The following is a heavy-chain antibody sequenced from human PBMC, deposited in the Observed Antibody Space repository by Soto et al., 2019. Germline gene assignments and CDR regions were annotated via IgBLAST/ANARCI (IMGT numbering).Heavy chain of an antibody. CDR2: IFSNDEK. J-gene: IGHJ5*02. CDR1: GFSLSNDGLG. V-gene: IGHV2-26*04. CDR3: ASTYSTSWYWFDP. Sequence: QVTVKESGPVLVKPTETLTLTCTVSGFSLSNDGLGVSWIRQPPGKDLEWLAHIFSNDEKSYSTSLKSRLTISKDTSKSQVVRTMTNMDPVDTATYYCASTYSTSWYWFDPWGQGTLVTVSS. D-gene: IGHD6-13*01.